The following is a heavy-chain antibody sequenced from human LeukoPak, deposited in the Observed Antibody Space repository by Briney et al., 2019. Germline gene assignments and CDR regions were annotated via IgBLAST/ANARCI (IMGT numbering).Heavy chain of an antibody. CDR2: IYTSGST. J-gene: IGHJ5*02. Sequence: PSQTLSLTCTVSGGSISSGSYYWSWIRQPAGKGLEWIGHIYTSGSTNYNPSLKSRVTISVDTSKNQFSLKLSSVTAADTAVYYCARGDYYGSGSYYRGRAGWFDPWGQGTLVTVSS. D-gene: IGHD3-10*01. CDR1: GGSISSGSYY. V-gene: IGHV4-61*09. CDR3: ARGDYYGSGSYYRGRAGWFDP.